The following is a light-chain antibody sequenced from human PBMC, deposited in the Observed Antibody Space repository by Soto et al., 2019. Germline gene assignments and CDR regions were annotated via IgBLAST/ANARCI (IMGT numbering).Light chain of an antibody. CDR3: QQAYSLPVT. CDR2: AAS. CDR1: QGISNW. V-gene: IGKV1-12*01. Sequence: DIQLTQSPSSVSASVGDRVTLTCRASQGISNWLAWCQQKPGKAPKLLISAASTLQGGVPSRFSGSFSGTDFTLTITSLQAEDFATYFCQQAYSLPVTFGQGTKVEIK. J-gene: IGKJ2*01.